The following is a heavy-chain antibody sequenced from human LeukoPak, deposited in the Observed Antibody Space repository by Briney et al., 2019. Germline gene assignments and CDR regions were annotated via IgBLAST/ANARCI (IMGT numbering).Heavy chain of an antibody. CDR2: INHSGST. CDR3: ASCSDNCYLRYFDL. CDR1: GGSFSDYY. D-gene: IGHD2-21*02. Sequence: SETLSLTCAVYGGSFSDYYWSWIRQPPGRGLEWMGEINHSGSTNYNPSLKSRVTISVDTSKNQFSLKLSSVTAADTAVYYCASCSDNCYLRYFDLWGRGTLVTVSS. V-gene: IGHV4-34*01. J-gene: IGHJ2*01.